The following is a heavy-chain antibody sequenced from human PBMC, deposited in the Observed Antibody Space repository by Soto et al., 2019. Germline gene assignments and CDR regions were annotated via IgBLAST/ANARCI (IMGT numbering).Heavy chain of an antibody. CDR1: GFTFSSYA. Sequence: GGSLRLSCAASGFTFSSYAMSWVRQAPGKGLEWVSAISGSGGSTYYADSVKGRFTISRDNSKNTLYLQMNSLRAEDTAVYYCAKGSPSVDTAMGRSEYYFDYWGQGTLVTVSS. V-gene: IGHV3-23*01. J-gene: IGHJ4*02. CDR3: AKGSPSVDTAMGRSEYYFDY. CDR2: ISGSGGST. D-gene: IGHD5-18*01.